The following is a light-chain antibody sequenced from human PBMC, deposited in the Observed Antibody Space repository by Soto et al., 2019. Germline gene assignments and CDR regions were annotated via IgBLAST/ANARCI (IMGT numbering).Light chain of an antibody. CDR2: AAA. V-gene: IGKV1-9*01. CDR1: QGIGSS. J-gene: IGKJ4*01. CDR3: QHLNSYPREVT. Sequence: DIQLTQSPCFLSASVGDRVTITCRASQGIGSSLAWYQQKPGNAPKILIYAAATLQGGVPSRFSGSGSGTEFTLTISSVQPEDFASYYCQHLNSYPREVTFGGGTKVEIK.